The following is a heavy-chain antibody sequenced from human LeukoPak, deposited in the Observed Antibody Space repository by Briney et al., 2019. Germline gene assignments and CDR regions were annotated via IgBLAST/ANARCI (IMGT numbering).Heavy chain of an antibody. CDR1: GFTFSSHA. CDR2: ISYDGSYK. V-gene: IGHV3-30*04. Sequence: GGSLRLSCAASGFTFSSHAMHWVRQAPGKGLEWVSVISYDGSYKYYADSVKGRFTISRDNSKNTLYLQMNSLRPEDTAVYYCARDLHCSGGSCYSGLHYWGQGTLVTVSS. CDR3: ARDLHCSGGSCYSGLHY. D-gene: IGHD2-15*01. J-gene: IGHJ4*02.